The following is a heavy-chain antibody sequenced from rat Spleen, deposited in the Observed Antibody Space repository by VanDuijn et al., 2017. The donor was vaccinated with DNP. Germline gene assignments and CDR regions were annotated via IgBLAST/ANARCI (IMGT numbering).Heavy chain of an antibody. J-gene: IGHJ4*01. V-gene: IGHV5-31*01. Sequence: EVQLVESGGDLVQPGRSLKLSCVASGFTFNNYWMTWIRQVPGKGLEWVASITSSGGSTYYPDSVKGRFTISRDNAKNTLYLQMNSLRSEDTATYYCARVMYTPDYYAMDAWGQGTSVTVSS. CDR2: ITSSGGST. CDR3: ARVMYTPDYYAMDA. D-gene: IGHD1-6*01. CDR1: GFTFNNYW.